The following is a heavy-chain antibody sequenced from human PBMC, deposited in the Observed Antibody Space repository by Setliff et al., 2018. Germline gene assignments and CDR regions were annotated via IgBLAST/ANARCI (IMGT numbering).Heavy chain of an antibody. Sequence: GGSLRLSCAASGFTFSSYRMHWVRQAPGKGLEWVAVIWDDGGNKYHADSVKGRFTISRDNSKNTLYLQMNSLRGEDTAVYYCARTCSGSGCYAGLESWGQGTPVTVSS. CDR3: ARTCSGSGCYAGLES. CDR2: IWDDGGNK. CDR1: GFTFSSYR. V-gene: IGHV3-33*08. J-gene: IGHJ4*02. D-gene: IGHD2-15*01.